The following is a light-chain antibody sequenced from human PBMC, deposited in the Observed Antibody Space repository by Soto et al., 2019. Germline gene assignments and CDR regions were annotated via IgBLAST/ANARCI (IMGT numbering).Light chain of an antibody. J-gene: IGLJ3*02. Sequence: QSVLTQPPSASGSPGQSVTISCTGTSSDVGGYNYVSWCQQHPGKAPKLMIYEVSKRPSGVPDRFSGSKSGNTASLTVSGLQAEDEADYYCSSYAGSNNEVFGGGTKLTVL. CDR3: SSYAGSNNEV. CDR2: EVS. V-gene: IGLV2-8*01. CDR1: SSDVGGYNY.